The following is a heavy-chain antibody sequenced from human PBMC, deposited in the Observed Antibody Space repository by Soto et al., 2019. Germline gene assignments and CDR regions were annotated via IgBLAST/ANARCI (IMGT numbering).Heavy chain of an antibody. CDR3: ARDRNYYTSGGPYYMDV. J-gene: IGHJ6*03. Sequence: ASVKVSCKASGYTFTSYGISWVRQAPGQGLEWMGWISAYNGNTNYAQKLQGRVTMTTDTSTSTAYMELRSLRSDDTAVYYCARDRNYYTSGGPYYMDVWGKGTTVTVSS. CDR1: GYTFTSYG. D-gene: IGHD3-10*01. V-gene: IGHV1-18*01. CDR2: ISAYNGNT.